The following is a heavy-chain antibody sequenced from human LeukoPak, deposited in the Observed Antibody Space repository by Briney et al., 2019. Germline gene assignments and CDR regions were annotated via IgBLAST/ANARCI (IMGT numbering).Heavy chain of an antibody. CDR3: ARQTYYYDSSGYYYTFWYFDL. D-gene: IGHD3-22*01. V-gene: IGHV4-34*01. Sequence: SETLSLTCAVYGGSFSGYYWSWIRQPPGKGLEWIGEINHSGSTNYNPSLKSRVTISVDTSKNQFSLKLSSVTAADTAVYYCARQTYYYDSSGYYYTFWYFDLWGRGTLVTVSS. CDR2: INHSGST. J-gene: IGHJ2*01. CDR1: GGSFSGYY.